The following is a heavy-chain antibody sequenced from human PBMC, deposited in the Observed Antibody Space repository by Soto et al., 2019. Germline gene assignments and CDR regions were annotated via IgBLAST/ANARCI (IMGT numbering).Heavy chain of an antibody. J-gene: IGHJ5*02. CDR1: GYTLTSCG. CDR2: INAANGVT. D-gene: IGHD6-13*01. V-gene: IGHV1-3*01. CDR3: VRRHVSATGIDWFDP. Sequence: APVEVTWKASGYTLTSCGSHWVRQATVQRLEWMGGINAANGVTKYSTKFQGRVTITRDTSASTAYMELSSLRSDDTAVYYCVRRHVSATGIDWFDPWGQGTLVTGSS.